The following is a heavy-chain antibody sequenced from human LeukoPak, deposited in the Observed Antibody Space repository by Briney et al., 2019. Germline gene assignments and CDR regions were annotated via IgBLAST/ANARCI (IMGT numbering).Heavy chain of an antibody. CDR3: ARVVKVGRGGHTYYFDY. D-gene: IGHD2-15*01. CDR2: IYYSGST. V-gene: IGHV4-31*03. J-gene: IGHJ4*02. Sequence: PSETLSLTCTVSGGSISSGGYYWSWIRQHPGKGLEWIGYIYYSGSTYYNPSLKSRVTISVDTSKNQFSLKLSSVTAADTAVYYCARVVKVGRGGHTYYFDYWGQGTLVTVSS. CDR1: GGSISSGGYY.